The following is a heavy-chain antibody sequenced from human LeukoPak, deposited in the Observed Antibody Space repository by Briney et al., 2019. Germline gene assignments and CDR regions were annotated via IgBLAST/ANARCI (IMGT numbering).Heavy chain of an antibody. Sequence: GSSVNVSCKASGGSFNSTPITWVRQAAGQGLEGVGWISAYNGNTNYAQKLQGRVTMTTDTSTSTAYMELRSLRSDDTAVYYCARLYSSGWYARNFDYWGQGTLVTVSS. CDR3: ARLYSSGWYARNFDY. D-gene: IGHD6-19*01. CDR2: ISAYNGNT. V-gene: IGHV1-18*01. J-gene: IGHJ4*02. CDR1: GGSFNSTP.